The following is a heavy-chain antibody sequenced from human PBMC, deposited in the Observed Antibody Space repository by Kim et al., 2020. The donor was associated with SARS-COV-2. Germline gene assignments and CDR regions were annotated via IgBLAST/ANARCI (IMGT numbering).Heavy chain of an antibody. D-gene: IGHD3-10*01. V-gene: IGHV4-59*01. CDR3: ARNPIRGVNYYYYGMEV. CDR2: IYYSGST. Sequence: SETLSLTCTVSGGSISSYYWSWIRQPPGKGLEWIGYIYYSGSTNYNPSLKSRVTISVDTYKNQFSLKLSSVTAADTAVYYCARNPIRGVNYYYYGMEVWGQGTTVTVSS. J-gene: IGHJ6*02. CDR1: GGSISSYY.